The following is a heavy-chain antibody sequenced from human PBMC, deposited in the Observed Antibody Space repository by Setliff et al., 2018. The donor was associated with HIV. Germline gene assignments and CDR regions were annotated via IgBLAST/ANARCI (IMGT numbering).Heavy chain of an antibody. CDR1: GGTFSSSP. D-gene: IGHD3-3*01. V-gene: IGHV1-69*05. Sequence: SVKVSCKASGGTFSSSPISWVRQAPGRGLEWVGGIIPIFGTANYAQKFQGRATITTDESTTTAYMELNNLRSDDTAVYYCARDLRNSNTLFGVLNFVFDLWGQGTLVTVSS. J-gene: IGHJ4*02. CDR2: IIPIFGTA. CDR3: ARDLRNSNTLFGVLNFVFDL.